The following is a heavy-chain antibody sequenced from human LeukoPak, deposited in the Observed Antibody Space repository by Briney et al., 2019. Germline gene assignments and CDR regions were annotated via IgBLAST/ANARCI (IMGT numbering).Heavy chain of an antibody. D-gene: IGHD5-12*01. CDR3: ATQWIGHFDY. CDR2: IYYSGTI. J-gene: IGHJ4*02. V-gene: IGHV4-39*01. Sequence: PSETLSLTCTVPGGSISSGSYYWGWIRQPPGKGLEWIGSIYYSGTIYYSPSLKSRVTISVDTSKNQFSLKLTSVTAADTAVYYCATQWIGHFDYWGQGTLVTVSS. CDR1: GGSISSGSYY.